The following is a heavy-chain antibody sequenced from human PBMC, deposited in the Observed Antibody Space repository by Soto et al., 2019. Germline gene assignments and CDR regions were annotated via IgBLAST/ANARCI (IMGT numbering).Heavy chain of an antibody. CDR2: IWYDGSNK. V-gene: IGHV3-33*01. J-gene: IGHJ6*02. Sequence: PGGSLRLSCAASGFTFSSYGMHWVRQAPGKGLEWVAVIWYDGSNKYYADSVKGRFTISRDNSKNTLYLQMNSLRAEDTAVYYCARDQGLNGWPAATPGGMDVWGQGTTVTVSS. D-gene: IGHD2-15*01. CDR1: GFTFSSYG. CDR3: ARDQGLNGWPAATPGGMDV.